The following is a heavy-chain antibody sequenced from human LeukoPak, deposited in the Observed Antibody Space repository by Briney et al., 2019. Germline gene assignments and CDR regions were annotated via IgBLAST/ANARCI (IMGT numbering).Heavy chain of an antibody. D-gene: IGHD2-2*01. Sequence: NPSETLSLTCTVSGESISGFYWSWIRQPAGKGLEWIGRIYTSGSTNYNPSLKSRVTMSVDTSKNQFSLKLSSVTAADTAVYYCARSGGPYEYCSSTSCYHSVGYYYYMDVWGKGTTVTVSS. J-gene: IGHJ6*03. V-gene: IGHV4-4*07. CDR1: GESISGFY. CDR2: IYTSGST. CDR3: ARSGGPYEYCSSTSCYHSVGYYYYMDV.